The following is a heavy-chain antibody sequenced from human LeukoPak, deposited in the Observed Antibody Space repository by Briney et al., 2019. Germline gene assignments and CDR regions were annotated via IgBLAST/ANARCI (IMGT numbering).Heavy chain of an antibody. Sequence: GGSLRLSCAASGFTFSSYEMNWVRQASGKGLEGVSYISSSGSTIYYADSVKGRFTISRDNAKNSLYLQMNSLRAEDTAVYYCARASSPSSSWQHNWFDPWGQGTLVTVSS. D-gene: IGHD6-13*01. J-gene: IGHJ5*02. V-gene: IGHV3-48*03. CDR3: ARASSPSSSWQHNWFDP. CDR1: GFTFSSYE. CDR2: ISSSGSTI.